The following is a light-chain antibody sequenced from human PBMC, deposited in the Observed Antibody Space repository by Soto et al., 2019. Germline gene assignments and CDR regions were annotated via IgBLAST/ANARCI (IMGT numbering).Light chain of an antibody. J-gene: IGKJ4*01. CDR2: AAS. CDR3: QQLNSYPLT. CDR1: QGISSY. V-gene: IGKV1-9*01. Sequence: IQLTQSPSFLSASVGDRVTITCRASQGISSYLAWYQQKPGKAPKLLIYAASTLQSGVPSRFSGSGSGTKFTLTISSLQTEDFATYYCQQLNSYPLTFGGGTKVDIK.